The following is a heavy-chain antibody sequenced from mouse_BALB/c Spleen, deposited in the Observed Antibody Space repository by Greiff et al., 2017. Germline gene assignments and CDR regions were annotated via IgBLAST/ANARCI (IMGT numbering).Heavy chain of an antibody. CDR3: ARRSNPYYAMDY. CDR1: GFAFSSYD. D-gene: IGHD1-1*01. J-gene: IGHJ4*01. CDR2: ISSGGGST. V-gene: IGHV5-12-1*01. Sequence: EVQRVESGGGLVKPGGSLKLSCAASGFAFSSYDMSWVRQTPEKRLEWVAYISSGGGSTYYPDTVKGRFTISRDNAKNTLYLQMSSLKSEDTAMYYCARRSNPYYAMDYWGQGTSVTVSS.